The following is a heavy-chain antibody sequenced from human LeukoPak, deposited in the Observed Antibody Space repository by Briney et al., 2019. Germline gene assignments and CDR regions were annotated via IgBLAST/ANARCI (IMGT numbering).Heavy chain of an antibody. Sequence: GGSLRLYCAASGFTFSSYSMNWVRQAPGKGLEWVSSISSSSSYIYSADSVKGRFTISRDNAKNSLYLQMNSLRAEDTAVYYCARDSGWYYYYGMDVWGQGTTVTVSS. D-gene: IGHD6-19*01. CDR2: ISSSSSYI. V-gene: IGHV3-21*01. CDR1: GFTFSSYS. J-gene: IGHJ6*02. CDR3: ARDSGWYYYYGMDV.